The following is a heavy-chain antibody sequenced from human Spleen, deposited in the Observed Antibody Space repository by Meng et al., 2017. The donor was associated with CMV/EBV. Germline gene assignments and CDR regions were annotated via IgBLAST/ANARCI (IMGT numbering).Heavy chain of an antibody. CDR3: ARGQGYARGTALGY. D-gene: IGHD1-1*01. Sequence: KTSGYTFTGNYLHLVRQAPGQGLEWMGWINPNIGTTNYAQNFQGRVTMTRDTSISTAYMELRGLRSDDTAVYYCARGQGYARGTALGYWGRGTLVTVSS. CDR2: INPNIGTT. J-gene: IGHJ4*02. CDR1: GYTFTGNY. V-gene: IGHV1-2*02.